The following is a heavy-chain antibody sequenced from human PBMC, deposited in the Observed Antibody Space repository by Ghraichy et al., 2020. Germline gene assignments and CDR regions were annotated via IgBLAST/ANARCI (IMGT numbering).Heavy chain of an antibody. D-gene: IGHD1-7*01. CDR3: AAATTLDY. CDR2: IKQDGSEK. CDR1: GFSFSRYW. J-gene: IGHJ4*02. V-gene: IGHV3-7*01. Sequence: GGSLRLSCAASGFSFSRYWMSWVRQAPGKGLEWVANIKQDGSEKYSVDSVRGRFTISRDNAKNTLYLQMNSLGAEDTAVYYFAAATTLDYWGQGTLVTVSS.